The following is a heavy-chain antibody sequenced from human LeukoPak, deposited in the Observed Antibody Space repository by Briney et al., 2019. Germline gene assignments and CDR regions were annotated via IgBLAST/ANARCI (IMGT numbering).Heavy chain of an antibody. CDR1: GFSFNIFD. D-gene: IGHD2-8*01. CDR2: IRFDGKEK. J-gene: IGHJ4*01. CDR3: ARDARGGVRKGLLDY. V-gene: IGHV3-33*01. Sequence: GRSLRLSCAVSGFSFNIFDMHWVRQVPGKGLEWVALIRFDGKEKNYADSVMGRFTVSRDNSKNTLYLEMDSLRAEDTAVYYCARDARGGVRKGLLDYWGQGTLVTVSS.